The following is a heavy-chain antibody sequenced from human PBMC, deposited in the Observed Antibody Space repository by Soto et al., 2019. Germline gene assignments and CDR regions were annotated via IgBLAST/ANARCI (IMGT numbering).Heavy chain of an antibody. V-gene: IGHV4-59*06. D-gene: IGHD6-6*01. J-gene: IGHJ4*02. CDR1: GGSISSYY. Sequence: SETLSLTCTVSGGSISSYYWSWIRQPPGKGLVWIGYIYYCGSTYYNPSLMSRVTISVDTSKNLFSLKLSSVTVADTAVYYCAVSIGARYFDYWGQGTLVTVSS. CDR2: IYYCGST. CDR3: AVSIGARYFDY.